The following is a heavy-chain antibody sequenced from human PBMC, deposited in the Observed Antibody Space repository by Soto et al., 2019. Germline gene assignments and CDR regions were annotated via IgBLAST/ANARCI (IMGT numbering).Heavy chain of an antibody. V-gene: IGHV1-58*02. CDR3: AAGEGRYCSSTSCSNWFDP. D-gene: IGHD2-2*01. CDR1: GFTFTSSA. J-gene: IGHJ5*02. Sequence: SVKVSCKASGFTFTSSAMQWVRQARGQRLEWIGWIVVGSGNTNYAQKFQERVTITRDMSTSTAYMELSSLRSEDTAVYYCAAGEGRYCSSTSCSNWFDPWGQGTLVTVSS. CDR2: IVVGSGNT.